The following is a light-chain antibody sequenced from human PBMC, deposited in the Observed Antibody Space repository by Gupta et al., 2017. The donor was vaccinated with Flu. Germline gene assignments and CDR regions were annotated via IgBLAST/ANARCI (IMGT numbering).Light chain of an antibody. J-gene: IGKJ3*01. CDR2: AAS. CDR3: QQSYSTPLFT. V-gene: IGKV1-39*01. CDR1: QSIGRY. Sequence: DRVTITCRASQSIGRYLKLYQQKPGKAPKLLIYAASSLQSGVPSRFSGGGSGTDFTLTISSLQPEDSATYYCQQSYSTPLFTFGPGTKVDIK.